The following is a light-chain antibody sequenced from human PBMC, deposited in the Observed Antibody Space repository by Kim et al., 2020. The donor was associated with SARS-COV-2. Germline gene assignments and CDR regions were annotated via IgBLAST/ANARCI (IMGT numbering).Light chain of an antibody. CDR1: VLAKKY. Sequence: SYELTQPSSVSVSPGQTARITCSGDVLAKKYARWFQQKPGQAPVLVIYKDSERPSGIPERFSGSSSGTTVTLTISGAQVEDEADYYCYSAADNNLALVFG. CDR2: KDS. J-gene: IGLJ3*02. CDR3: YSAADNNLALV. V-gene: IGLV3-27*01.